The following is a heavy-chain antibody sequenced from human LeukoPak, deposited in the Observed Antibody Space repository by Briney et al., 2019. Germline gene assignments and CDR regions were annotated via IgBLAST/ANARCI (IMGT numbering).Heavy chain of an antibody. D-gene: IGHD6-19*01. CDR2: LHYSGTT. J-gene: IGHJ4*02. V-gene: IGHV4-61*01. Sequence: SETLSLTCTVSGGSISSGSYYWSWIRQSPGKGLEWIGWLHYSGTTYYNPSLKGRVTMSLDTSRNQLSLKLSSVTAADTAVYYCARHSSGWHLDFWGQGSLVTVSS. CDR1: GGSISSGSYY. CDR3: ARHSSGWHLDF.